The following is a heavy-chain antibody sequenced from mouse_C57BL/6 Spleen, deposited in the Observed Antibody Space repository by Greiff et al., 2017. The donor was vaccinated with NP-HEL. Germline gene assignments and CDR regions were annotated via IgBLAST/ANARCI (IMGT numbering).Heavy chain of an antibody. CDR1: GYSFTGYF. CDR3: ARGDRYYGNYVLAMDY. CDR2: INPYNGDT. D-gene: IGHD2-1*01. Sequence: EVQLQQSGPELVKPGDSVKISCKASGYSFTGYFMNWVMQSHGKSLEWIGRINPYNGDTFYNQKFKGKATLTVDKSSSTAHMELRSLTSEDSAVYYCARGDRYYGNYVLAMDYWGQGTSVTVSS. J-gene: IGHJ4*01. V-gene: IGHV1-20*01.